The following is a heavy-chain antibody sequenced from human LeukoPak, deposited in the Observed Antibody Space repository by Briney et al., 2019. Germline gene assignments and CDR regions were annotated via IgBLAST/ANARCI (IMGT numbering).Heavy chain of an antibody. D-gene: IGHD2-8*01. J-gene: IGHJ4*02. CDR3: ARDRDDSTNYTPFYFDY. V-gene: IGHV4-38-2*02. Sequence: SETLSLTCAVSGYSITSNYYWGWIRQPPGRGLEWIGSIHHGVSTFYNPSLKSRVTISVDTSNNHFSLRLTSVTAADTAVYYCARDRDDSTNYTPFYFDYWGQGTLVTVSS. CDR1: GYSITSNYY. CDR2: IHHGVST.